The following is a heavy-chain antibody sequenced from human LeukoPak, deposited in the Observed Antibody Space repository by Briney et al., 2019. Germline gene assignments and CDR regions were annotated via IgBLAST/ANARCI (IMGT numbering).Heavy chain of an antibody. V-gene: IGHV4-39*07. CDR2: IYYSGST. Sequence: SETLSLTCTVSGGSISSSSYYWGWIRQPPGKGLEWIGSIYYSGSTYYNPSLKSRVTISVDTSKNQFSLKLSSVTAADTAVYYCARVPHIRPLNYWGQGTLVTVSS. J-gene: IGHJ4*02. CDR3: ARVPHIRPLNY. CDR1: GGSISSSSYY. D-gene: IGHD4-17*01.